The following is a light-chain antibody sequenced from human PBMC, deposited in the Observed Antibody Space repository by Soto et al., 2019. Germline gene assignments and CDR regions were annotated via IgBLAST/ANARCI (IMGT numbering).Light chain of an antibody. Sequence: EIVLTQSPGTLSLSPGERATLSCRASQSVSSSYLAWYQQTPGQAPLLIIYGASSRATGIADRCSGSGSGTYFTLTISRLEPEDFAVYYCQQYGSSPPWTFGQGTKVEIK. CDR2: GAS. CDR1: QSVSSSY. CDR3: QQYGSSPPWT. J-gene: IGKJ1*01. V-gene: IGKV3-20*01.